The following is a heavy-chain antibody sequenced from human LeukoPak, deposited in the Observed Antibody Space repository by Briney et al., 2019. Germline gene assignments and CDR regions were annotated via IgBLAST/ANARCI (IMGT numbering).Heavy chain of an antibody. D-gene: IGHD1-26*01. J-gene: IGHJ5*02. CDR3: AKMWATSLVLNWIDP. V-gene: IGHV3-23*05. Sequence: GGSLRLSCAASGFSFGNYAMSWVRQAPGKGLEWVAIFTRSGSRTHYADSVKGRFTISRDNSQNTLFPQMNSLRGDETAVYFCAKMWATSLVLNWIDPWGQGTRVTVSS. CDR1: GFSFGNYA. CDR2: FTRSGSRT.